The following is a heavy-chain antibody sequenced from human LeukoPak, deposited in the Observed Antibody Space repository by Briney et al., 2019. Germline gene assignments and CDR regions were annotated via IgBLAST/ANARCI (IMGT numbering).Heavy chain of an antibody. CDR3: AKDAVDYFDNSGGAFDY. V-gene: IGHV3-30*18. J-gene: IGHJ4*02. Sequence: HPGRSLRLSCAASGFTFSSYGMFWVRQAPGKGLEYVADISFDGRNKDSADSVKGRFTISRDNSENKVYLQIHSMRAEDTAIYYCAKDAVDYFDNSGGAFDYWGQGTLVTVSS. CDR1: GFTFSSYG. CDR2: ISFDGRNK. D-gene: IGHD3-22*01.